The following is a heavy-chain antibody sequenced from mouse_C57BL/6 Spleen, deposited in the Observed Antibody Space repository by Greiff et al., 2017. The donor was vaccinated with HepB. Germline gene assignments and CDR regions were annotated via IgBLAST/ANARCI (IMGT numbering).Heavy chain of an antibody. D-gene: IGHD1-1*01. Sequence: EVQRVESGGGLVQPKGSLKLSCAASGFTFNTYAMHWVRQAPGKGLEWVARIRSKSSNYATYYADSVKDRFTISRDDSQSMLYLQMNNLKTEDTAMYYCVRGSSSHWYFDVWGTGTTVTVSS. CDR3: VRGSSSHWYFDV. V-gene: IGHV10-3*01. CDR1: GFTFNTYA. CDR2: IRSKSSNYAT. J-gene: IGHJ1*03.